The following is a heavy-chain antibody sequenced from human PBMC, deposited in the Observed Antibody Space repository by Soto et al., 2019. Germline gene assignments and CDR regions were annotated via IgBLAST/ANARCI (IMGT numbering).Heavy chain of an antibody. CDR3: AKLGVLGYSVYGAMDY. CDR1: GLTFSTSA. D-gene: IGHD5-12*01. CDR2: ISGSGGST. Sequence: EVQLLESGGGLVQPGGSLRLACAASGLTFSTSAMNWVRQAPGKGLECVSTISGSGGSTYYADSVKGRFTISRDNSKNTVYLDMDSLRTEDTAIYYCAKLGVLGYSVYGAMDYWGQGTLVTVSS. V-gene: IGHV3-23*01. J-gene: IGHJ4*02.